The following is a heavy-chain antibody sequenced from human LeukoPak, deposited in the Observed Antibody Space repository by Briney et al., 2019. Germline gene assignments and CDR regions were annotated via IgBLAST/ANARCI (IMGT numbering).Heavy chain of an antibody. Sequence: SVKVSCKASGGTFSSYAMSWVRQAPGQGLEWMGEIIPIFGTANYAQKFQGRVTITADESTSTAYMELSSLRSEDTAVYYCASNGITMVRGVFDYWGQGTLVTVSS. V-gene: IGHV1-69*13. D-gene: IGHD3-10*01. CDR1: GGTFSSYA. J-gene: IGHJ4*02. CDR3: ASNGITMVRGVFDY. CDR2: IIPIFGTA.